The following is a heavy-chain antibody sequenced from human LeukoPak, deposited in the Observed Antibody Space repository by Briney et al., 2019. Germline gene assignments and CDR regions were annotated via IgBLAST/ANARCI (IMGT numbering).Heavy chain of an antibody. CDR1: GGSISSYY. CDR3: ARGSTVTIDY. J-gene: IGHJ4*02. V-gene: IGHV4-59*12. CDR2: IYYSGST. Sequence: SETLSLTCTVSGGSISSYYWSWIRQPPGKGLEWIGYIYYSGSTNYNPSLKSRVTISVDTSKNQFSLKLSSVTAADTAVYYCARGSTVTIDYWGQGTLVTVSS. D-gene: IGHD4-17*01.